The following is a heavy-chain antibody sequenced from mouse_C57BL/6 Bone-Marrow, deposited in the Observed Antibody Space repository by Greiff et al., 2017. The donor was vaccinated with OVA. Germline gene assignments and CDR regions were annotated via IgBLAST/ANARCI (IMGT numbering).Heavy chain of an antibody. CDR1: GFSFNTYA. V-gene: IGHV10-1*01. Sequence: EVQVVESGGGLVQPKGSLKLSCAASGFSFNTYAMNWVRQAPGKGLEWVARIRSKSNNYATYYADSVKDRFTISRDDSESMLYLQMNNLKTEDTAMYYCVRERSYGSQAWFAYWGQGTLVTVSA. D-gene: IGHD1-1*01. CDR2: IRSKSNNYAT. CDR3: VRERSYGSQAWFAY. J-gene: IGHJ3*01.